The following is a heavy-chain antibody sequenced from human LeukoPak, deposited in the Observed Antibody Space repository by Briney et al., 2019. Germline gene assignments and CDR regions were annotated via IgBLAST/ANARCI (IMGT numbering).Heavy chain of an antibody. CDR1: GYTFTGYY. CDR2: INPNSCGT. J-gene: IGHJ4*02. V-gene: IGHV1-2*06. Sequence: GSSLKVSCKASGYTFTGYYMHSVRQAPGQGLEWMGRINPNSCGTNYAQKFQGRVTMTRDTSISTAYMELSRLRSDDTAVYYCANYDFWSGYYDYWGQGTLVTVSS. CDR3: ANYDFWSGYYDY. D-gene: IGHD3-3*01.